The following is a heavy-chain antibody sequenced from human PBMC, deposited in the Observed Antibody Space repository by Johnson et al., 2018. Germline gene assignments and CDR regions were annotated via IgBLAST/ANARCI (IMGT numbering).Heavy chain of an antibody. CDR3: ARDHRRSTYYDDRSGYYQEAFDM. D-gene: IGHD3-22*01. V-gene: IGHV3-74*01. Sequence: VQLPESGGGLIQPGGSLRLSCAASGFTFTDYWIHWVRQAPGKGLVWVSRINSDGGDTIYADSVKGRVIMSGDNAKNTLYLKMNSLRAEDTAVYYCARDHRRSTYYDDRSGYYQEAFDMWGQGTMVTVSS. J-gene: IGHJ3*02. CDR1: GFTFTDYW. CDR2: INSDGGDT.